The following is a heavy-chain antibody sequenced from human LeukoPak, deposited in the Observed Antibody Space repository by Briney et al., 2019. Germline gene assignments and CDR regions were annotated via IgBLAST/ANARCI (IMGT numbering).Heavy chain of an antibody. CDR2: IKQDGSEK. CDR3: ARAYSSDY. Sequence: PGGSLRLSCAASGSTFSSYWMSWVRQAPGKGLEWVANIKQDGSEKYYVDSVKGRFTISRGNAKNSLYLQMNSLRAEDTAVYYCARAYSSDYWGQGTLVTVSS. J-gene: IGHJ4*02. CDR1: GSTFSSYW. V-gene: IGHV3-7*01. D-gene: IGHD6-13*01.